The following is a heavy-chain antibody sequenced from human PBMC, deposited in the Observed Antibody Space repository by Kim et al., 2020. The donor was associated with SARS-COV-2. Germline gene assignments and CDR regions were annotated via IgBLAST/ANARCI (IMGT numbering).Heavy chain of an antibody. V-gene: IGHV4-39*01. J-gene: IGHJ4*02. CDR3: ASGTGAQDY. Sequence: GSTSSNPSLKSRVSISVDTSKNQFSLKLASVTAADTSVYYCASGTGAQDYWGQGTLVTVSS. CDR2: GST.